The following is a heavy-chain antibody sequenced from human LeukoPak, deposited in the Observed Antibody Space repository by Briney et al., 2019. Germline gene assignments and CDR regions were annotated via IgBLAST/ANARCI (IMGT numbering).Heavy chain of an antibody. V-gene: IGHV3-7*03. J-gene: IGHJ4*02. D-gene: IGHD3-10*01. CDR3: TRESLYGSGSYPDC. Sequence: GGSLRLSCVASGFTFSSHWMSWVRQAPGKGLEWVADIKKDGSEKYYVDSVKGRFTISRDDAKNSLYLQMNTLRVDDTAVYYCTRESLYGSGSYPDCWGQGSLVTVSS. CDR1: GFTFSSHW. CDR2: IKKDGSEK.